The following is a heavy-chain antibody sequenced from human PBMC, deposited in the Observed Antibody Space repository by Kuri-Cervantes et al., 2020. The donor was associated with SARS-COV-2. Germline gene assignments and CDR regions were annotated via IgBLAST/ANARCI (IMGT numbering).Heavy chain of an antibody. V-gene: IGHV3-30-3*01. D-gene: IGHD1-26*01. CDR1: GFTFSSYA. Sequence: GGFLRLSCAASGFTFSSYAMSWVRQAPGKGLEWVAVISYDGSNKYYADSVKGRFTISRDNSKNTLYLQMNSLRAEDTAVYYCAREIVGGFDYWGQGTLVTVSS. J-gene: IGHJ4*02. CDR3: AREIVGGFDY. CDR2: ISYDGSNK.